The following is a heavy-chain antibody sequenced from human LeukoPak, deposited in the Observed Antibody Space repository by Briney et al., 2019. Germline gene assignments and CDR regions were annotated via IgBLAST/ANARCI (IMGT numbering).Heavy chain of an antibody. CDR1: GPTFSSYA. CDR2: ISGSGGDS. Sequence: GGSLRLSCAASGPTFSSYAMSWVRQAPGKGLEWVSSISGSGGDSYYADSVKGRFTISRENSKNTVDLQMNSLRDEDTAIYYCAKEPSSGWSRIDSWGQGTLVIVSS. D-gene: IGHD6-19*01. J-gene: IGHJ4*02. V-gene: IGHV3-23*01. CDR3: AKEPSSGWSRIDS.